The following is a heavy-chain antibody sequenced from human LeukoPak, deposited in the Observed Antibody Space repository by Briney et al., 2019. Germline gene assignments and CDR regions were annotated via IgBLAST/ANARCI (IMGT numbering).Heavy chain of an antibody. Sequence: GGSLRLSCAASGFTFSGSTMNWVRQAPGKGLEWVSFISTSSSYIYYADSVRGRFTISRDNAKNSLYLQMNSLRAEDTAVYYCAKGGEQVTWNFQNWGQGTLVTVSS. CDR3: AKGGEQVTWNFQN. CDR1: GFTFSGST. J-gene: IGHJ1*01. D-gene: IGHD1/OR15-1a*01. CDR2: ISTSSSYI. V-gene: IGHV3-21*01.